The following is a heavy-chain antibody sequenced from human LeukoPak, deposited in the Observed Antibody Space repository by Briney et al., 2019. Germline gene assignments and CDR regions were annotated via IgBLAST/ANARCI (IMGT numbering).Heavy chain of an antibody. CDR2: ISGSGGST. CDR3: AKGYSSGWYGAFDI. D-gene: IGHD6-19*01. Sequence: ETLSLTCAVYGGSFSGYYWSWVRQAPGKGLEWVSAISGSGGSTYYADSVKGRFTISRDNSKNTLYLQMNSLRAEDTAIYYCAKGYSSGWYGAFDIWGQGTMVTVSS. J-gene: IGHJ3*02. V-gene: IGHV3-23*01. CDR1: GGSFSGYY.